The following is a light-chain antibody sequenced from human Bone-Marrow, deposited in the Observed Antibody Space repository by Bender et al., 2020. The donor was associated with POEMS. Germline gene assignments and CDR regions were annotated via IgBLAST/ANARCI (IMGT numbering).Light chain of an antibody. J-gene: IGLJ2*01. CDR2: EVT. Sequence: QSALTQPASVSGSPGQWITIACTGTRSDIGNYNLVSWFQQHPGKVPKLMIFEVTKRPSGVSNRFSGSKSGSTASLTISGLQTEDEADYYCSSYAVINNLVFGGGTKLTVL. CDR1: RSDIGNYNL. CDR3: SSYAVINNLV. V-gene: IGLV2-23*02.